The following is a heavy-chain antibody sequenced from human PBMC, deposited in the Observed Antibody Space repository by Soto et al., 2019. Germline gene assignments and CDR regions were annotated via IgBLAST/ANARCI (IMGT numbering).Heavy chain of an antibody. CDR2: ISAYTDTP. V-gene: IGHV1-18*01. CDR1: GYTFTNFG. CDR3: ARVIPGVEAWFDP. J-gene: IGHJ5*02. D-gene: IGHD2-2*01. Sequence: ASVKVSCKASGYTFTNFGVPWVRGAPGQGLELMGWISAYTDTPNYAQKFQGRVTMTIDTSTSTAYMDLRSLTSDDTAVYYCARVIPGVEAWFDPWGQGTLVTVSS.